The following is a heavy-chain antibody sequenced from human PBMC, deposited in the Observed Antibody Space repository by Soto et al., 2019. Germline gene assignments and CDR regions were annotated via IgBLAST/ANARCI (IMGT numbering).Heavy chain of an antibody. Sequence: GAPVKVSGNASGGTFSSYAISWVRQAPGRGLEWMGGIIPIFGTANYAQKFQGRVTITADETTSTAYMELSSLRSEDTAVYYCARHLFLGYCTNGVRSWFDPCGQGTLVTVSA. CDR1: GGTFSSYA. J-gene: IGHJ5*02. V-gene: IGHV1-69*13. CDR2: IIPIFGTA. CDR3: ARHLFLGYCTNGVRSWFDP. D-gene: IGHD2-8*01.